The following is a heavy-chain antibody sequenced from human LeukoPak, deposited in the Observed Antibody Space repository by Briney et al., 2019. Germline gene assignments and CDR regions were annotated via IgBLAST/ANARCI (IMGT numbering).Heavy chain of an antibody. CDR2: ISAYNGNT. Sequence: GASVKVSCKASGYTFTSYGISWVRQAPGQGLEWMGWISAYNGNTNYAQKLQGRVTMTTDTSTSTAYMELRSLRSDDTAVYYCARRPTSYSNYWYFDLWGRGTLVTVSS. CDR3: ARRPTSYSNYWYFDL. D-gene: IGHD4-11*01. V-gene: IGHV1-18*01. CDR1: GYTFTSYG. J-gene: IGHJ2*01.